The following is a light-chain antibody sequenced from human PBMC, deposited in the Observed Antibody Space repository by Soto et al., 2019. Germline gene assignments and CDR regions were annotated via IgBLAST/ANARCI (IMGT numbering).Light chain of an antibody. CDR3: AAWDDRLNAVV. V-gene: IGLV1-44*01. CDR1: ASNIGSNS. CDR2: SDN. Sequence: QSVLTQPPSASGTPGQRVTMSCSGSASNIGSNSGSWYRQVPGTAPKLLIYSDNQRPSGVPDRFSGSKSGTSASLAISGLQSEDEGDYYCAAWDDRLNAVVFGGGTKVTVL. J-gene: IGLJ2*01.